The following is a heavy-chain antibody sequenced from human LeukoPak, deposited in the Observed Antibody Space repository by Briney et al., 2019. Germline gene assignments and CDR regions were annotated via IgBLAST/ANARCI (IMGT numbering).Heavy chain of an antibody. CDR3: AKGTRFLEWSSRYYYYMDV. CDR2: IRYDGSNK. D-gene: IGHD3-3*01. CDR1: GFTFSSYG. V-gene: IGHV3-30*02. J-gene: IGHJ6*03. Sequence: PGGSLRLSCAASGFTFSSYGMHWVRQAPGKGLEWVAFIRYDGSNKYYADSVKGRFTISRDNSKNTLYLQMNSLRAEDTAVYYCAKGTRFLEWSSRYYYYMDVWGKGTTVTVSS.